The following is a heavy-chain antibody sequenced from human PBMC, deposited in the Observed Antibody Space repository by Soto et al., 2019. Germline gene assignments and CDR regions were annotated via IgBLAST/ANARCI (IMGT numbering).Heavy chain of an antibody. CDR2: FIPIIGVA. Sequence: QVKLVQSGAEVKKPGSSVTVSCKASGGTFSSYTISWVRQAPGQGLERMGRFIPIIGVANYAQKFQGRVTITADKTTSTAYMELSSLRSEDKDVYYCARGYRSGGDNWGQGTLVTVSS. CDR3: ARGYRSGGDN. V-gene: IGHV1-69*02. D-gene: IGHD2-15*01. J-gene: IGHJ4*02. CDR1: GGTFSSYT.